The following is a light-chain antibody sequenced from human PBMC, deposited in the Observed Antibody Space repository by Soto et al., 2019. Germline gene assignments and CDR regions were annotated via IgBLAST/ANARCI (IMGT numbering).Light chain of an antibody. CDR1: QSVSSDY. V-gene: IGKV3-20*01. CDR2: GAS. Sequence: EIVLTQSPGTLSLSPGDRATLSCRASQSVSSDYLAWYQQKPGQAPRLLIYGASRGAAGIPDRFSGSGSGTDFTLTISRLEPEDFAVYYCHCQQFDSSRVYSFGQGTKLEI. J-gene: IGKJ2*03. CDR3: QQFDSSRVYS.